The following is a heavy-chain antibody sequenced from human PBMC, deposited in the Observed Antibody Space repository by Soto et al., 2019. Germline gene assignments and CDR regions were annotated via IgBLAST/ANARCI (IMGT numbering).Heavy chain of an antibody. Sequence: EVQLLESGGGLVQPGGSLRLSCAASGFTFSSYAMSWVRQAPGKGLEWVSAISGSGGSTYYADSVKGRFTISRDNSKNTLYLQMNSLRAEDTAVYYCAKACGGFYVTTPRFCSRAGDAFDIWGQGTMVTVSS. J-gene: IGHJ3*02. CDR1: GFTFSSYA. D-gene: IGHD4-17*01. CDR2: ISGSGGST. CDR3: AKACGGFYVTTPRFCSRAGDAFDI. V-gene: IGHV3-23*01.